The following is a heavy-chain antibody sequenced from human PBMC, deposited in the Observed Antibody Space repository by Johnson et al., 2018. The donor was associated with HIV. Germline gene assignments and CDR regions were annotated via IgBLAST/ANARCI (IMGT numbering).Heavy chain of an antibody. Sequence: QVQLVESGGGVVQPGGSLRLSCAASGFTFSSYGMHWVRQAPGKGLEWVAFIRYDGSNKYYVDSVKGRFTISRDNAKNSLYLQMNSLRAEDTAVYYCARGGVLRYFDWLFEDALDIWGQGTMVTVSS. CDR2: IRYDGSNK. D-gene: IGHD3-9*01. J-gene: IGHJ3*02. CDR1: GFTFSSYG. V-gene: IGHV3-30*02. CDR3: ARGGVLRYFDWLFEDALDI.